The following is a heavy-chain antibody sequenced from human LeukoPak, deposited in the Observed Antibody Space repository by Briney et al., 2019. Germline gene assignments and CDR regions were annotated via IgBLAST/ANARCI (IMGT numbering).Heavy chain of an antibody. D-gene: IGHD5-24*01. J-gene: IGHJ4*02. V-gene: IGHV3-33*01. CDR2: IWYDGSNK. Sequence: GRSLRLSCAASGFTFSSYGMHWVRQAPGKGLEWVAVIWYDGSNKYYADPVKGRFTISRDNSKNTLYLQMNSLRAEGTAVYYCATEDGYNGKWGQGTLVTVSS. CDR3: ATEDGYNGK. CDR1: GFTFSSYG.